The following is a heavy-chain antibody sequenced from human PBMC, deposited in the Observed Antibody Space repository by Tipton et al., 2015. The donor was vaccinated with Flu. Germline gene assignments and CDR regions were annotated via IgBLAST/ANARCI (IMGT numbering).Heavy chain of an antibody. J-gene: IGHJ3*02. CDR2: IYYSGST. Sequence: LRLSCTVSGGSISSYYWSWIRQPPGKGLEWIGYIYYSGSTNYNPSLKSRVTLSVDTSKNQFSLKLSSVTAADTAVYYCARAGGLYAFDIWGQGTMVTVSS. D-gene: IGHD1-26*01. CDR1: GGSISSYY. CDR3: ARAGGLYAFDI. V-gene: IGHV4-59*01.